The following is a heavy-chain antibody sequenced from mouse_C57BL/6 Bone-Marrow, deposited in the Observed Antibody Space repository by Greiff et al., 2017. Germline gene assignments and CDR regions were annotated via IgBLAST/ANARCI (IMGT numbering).Heavy chain of an antibody. Sequence: DVKLQESVAELVRPGASVKLSCTASGFNIQNTYMHWVKQRPEQGLEWIGRIDPANGNTKYAPKFQGKATITADKSSNTAYLQRSSLTSEDTAIYYCASDYYAMDDWGQGTSVTVSS. CDR3: ASDYYAMDD. V-gene: IGHV14-3*01. CDR2: IDPANGNT. CDR1: GFNIQNTY. J-gene: IGHJ4*01.